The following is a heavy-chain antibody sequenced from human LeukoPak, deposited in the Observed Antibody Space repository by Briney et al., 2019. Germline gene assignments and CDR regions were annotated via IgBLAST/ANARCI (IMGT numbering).Heavy chain of an antibody. CDR2: MSYDGRNK. CDR3: ARPSGYNGYDCNY. J-gene: IGHJ4*02. CDR1: GFTFSSYA. V-gene: IGHV3-30*04. D-gene: IGHD5-12*01. Sequence: TGGSLRLSCAVSGFTFSSYAMHWVRQAPGKGLEWVAVMSYDGRNKYYADSVKGRFTISGDSSKNAVYLQMNSLRAEDTAVYYCARPSGYNGYDCNYWGQGTLVTVSS.